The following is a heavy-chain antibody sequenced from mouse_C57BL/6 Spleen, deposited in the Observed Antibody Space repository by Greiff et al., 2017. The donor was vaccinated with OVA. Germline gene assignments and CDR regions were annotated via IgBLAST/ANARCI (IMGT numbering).Heavy chain of an antibody. J-gene: IGHJ1*03. CDR3: ARGYGSYWYFDV. CDR2: IDPSDSET. Sequence: QVQLQQPGAELVRPGSSVKLSCKASGYTFTSYWMHWVKQRPIQGLEWIGNIDPSDSETHYNQKFKDKATLTVDKSSSTAYMQLSSLTSADSAVYYCARGYGSYWYFDVWGTGTTVTVSS. CDR1: GYTFTSYW. V-gene: IGHV1-52*01. D-gene: IGHD2-2*01.